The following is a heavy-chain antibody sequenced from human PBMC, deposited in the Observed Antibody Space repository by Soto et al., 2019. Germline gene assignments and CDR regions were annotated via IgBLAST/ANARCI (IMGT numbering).Heavy chain of an antibody. CDR2: IYTSGST. Sequence: SETLSLTCTVSGGSISSYYWSWIRQPAGKGLEWIGRIYTSGSTNYNPSLKSRVTMSVDTSKNQSSLKLSSVTAADTAVYYCARDLSDYGDYAFDYWGQGTLVTVSS. V-gene: IGHV4-4*07. CDR1: GGSISSYY. D-gene: IGHD4-17*01. J-gene: IGHJ4*02. CDR3: ARDLSDYGDYAFDY.